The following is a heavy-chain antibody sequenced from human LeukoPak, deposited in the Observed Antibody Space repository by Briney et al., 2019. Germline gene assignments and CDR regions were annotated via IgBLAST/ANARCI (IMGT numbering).Heavy chain of an antibody. CDR2: IYHSGST. Sequence: SETLSLTCAVSGDSINSRSYYWAWIRQPPGKGLEWIGSIYHSGSTYYNPSLKSRVTISVDTSKNQFSLKLSSVTAADTAVYYCARDSWPEVVRFDYWGQGTLVAVSS. D-gene: IGHD1-14*01. CDR1: GDSINSRSYY. V-gene: IGHV4-39*07. J-gene: IGHJ4*02. CDR3: ARDSWPEVVRFDY.